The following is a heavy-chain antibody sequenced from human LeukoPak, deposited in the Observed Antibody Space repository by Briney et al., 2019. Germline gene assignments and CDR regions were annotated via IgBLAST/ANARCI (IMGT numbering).Heavy chain of an antibody. CDR2: IYSGGST. CDR1: GFTFSDHY. J-gene: IGHJ3*02. CDR3: ARGGSYLSAFDI. V-gene: IGHV3-53*01. D-gene: IGHD1-26*01. Sequence: GGSLRLSCAASGFTFSDHYMSWVRQAPGKGLEWVSIIYSGGSTFYADSVKGRFTISRDNSKNTLYLQMNSLRAEDTAVYYCARGGSYLSAFDIWGQGTMVTVSS.